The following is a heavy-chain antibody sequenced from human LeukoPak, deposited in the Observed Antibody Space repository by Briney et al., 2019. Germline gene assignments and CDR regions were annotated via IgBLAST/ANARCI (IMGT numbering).Heavy chain of an antibody. Sequence: SETLSLTCTVSGGSISGYYWSWLRQPPGKGLEWIGYIYYNGSTNYNPSLKSRVTISVDTSENQFSLKLSSVTAADTAVYYCARENDYVWGSYRRHFDYWGQGSLVTVSS. D-gene: IGHD3-16*02. CDR2: IYYNGST. V-gene: IGHV4-59*01. CDR3: ARENDYVWGSYRRHFDY. J-gene: IGHJ4*02. CDR1: GGSISGYY.